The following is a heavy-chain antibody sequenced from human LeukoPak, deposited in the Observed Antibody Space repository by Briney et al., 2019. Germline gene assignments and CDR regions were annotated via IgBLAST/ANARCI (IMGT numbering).Heavy chain of an antibody. Sequence: PGGSLRLSCAASGFTFSSYWMSWVRQAPGKGLEWVANIKHDGSEKSYVDSVKGRFTISRDNAKNSLYLQMNSLRAGDTAVYYCARWTREYYDSSGYYYWGQGTLVTVSS. V-gene: IGHV3-7*01. CDR1: GFTFSSYW. CDR2: IKHDGSEK. D-gene: IGHD3-22*01. CDR3: ARWTREYYDSSGYYY. J-gene: IGHJ4*02.